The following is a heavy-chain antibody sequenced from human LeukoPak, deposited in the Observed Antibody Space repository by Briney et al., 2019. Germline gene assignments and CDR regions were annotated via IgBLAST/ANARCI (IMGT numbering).Heavy chain of an antibody. V-gene: IGHV3-7*04. J-gene: IGHJ4*02. CDR1: GFTFSNYW. CDR3: ARGAGARYSGYDSPSSGQIFDY. Sequence: GGSLRLSCAASGFTFSNYWMSWVRQAPGKGLEWVANIKQDAREKYYVDSVKGRFTISRDDAKNSLYLQMSSLRAEDTAVYYCARGAGARYSGYDSPSSGQIFDYWGQGTLVTVSS. D-gene: IGHD5-12*01. CDR2: IKQDAREK.